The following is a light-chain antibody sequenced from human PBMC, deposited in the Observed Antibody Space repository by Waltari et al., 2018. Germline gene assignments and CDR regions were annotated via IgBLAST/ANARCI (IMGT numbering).Light chain of an antibody. Sequence: QSALTQPASVSGSPGQSITISCTGTNNDIGSYNLVSWYQQHPGKAPKVIIFEVNNRHSGLSNRFTGSKSGNTASLTVSGRHPEDDADYYCCSYAGTPRVVFGGGTKLAVL. CDR2: EVN. V-gene: IGLV2-23*02. CDR1: NNDIGSYNL. J-gene: IGLJ2*01. CDR3: CSYAGTPRVV.